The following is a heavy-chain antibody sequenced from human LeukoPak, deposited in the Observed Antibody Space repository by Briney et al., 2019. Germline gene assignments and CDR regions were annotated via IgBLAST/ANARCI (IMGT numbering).Heavy chain of an antibody. CDR1: GGSISSSSYY. J-gene: IGHJ5*02. Sequence: SETLSLTCTVSGGSISSSSYYWGWIRQPPGKGLEWIGSIYHSGSTNYNPSLKSRVTISVDKSKNQFSLKLSSVTAADTAVYYCARFDSSGDWFDPWGQGTLVTVSS. CDR3: ARFDSSGDWFDP. V-gene: IGHV4-39*07. D-gene: IGHD3-10*01. CDR2: IYHSGST.